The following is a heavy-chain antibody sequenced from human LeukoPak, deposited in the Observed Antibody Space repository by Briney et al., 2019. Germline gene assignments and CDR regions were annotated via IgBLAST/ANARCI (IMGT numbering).Heavy chain of an antibody. CDR3: ARGKFRIAVAGPFDY. CDR1: GGSFSGYY. D-gene: IGHD6-19*01. J-gene: IGHJ4*02. Sequence: PSETLSLTCAAYGGSFSGYYWSWIRQPPGKGLEWIGEINHSGSTNYNPSLKSRVTISVDTSKNQFSLKLSSVTAADTAVYYCARGKFRIAVAGPFDYWGQGTLVTVSS. V-gene: IGHV4-34*01. CDR2: INHSGST.